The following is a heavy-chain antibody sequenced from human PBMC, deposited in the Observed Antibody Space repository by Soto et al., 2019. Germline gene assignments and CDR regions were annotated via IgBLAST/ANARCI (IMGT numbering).Heavy chain of an antibody. CDR1: GFTFSSYA. CDR3: ARDLSAGGYYYGMDV. Sequence: QVQLVESGGGVVQPGRSLRLSCAASGFTFSSYAMHWVRQAPGKGLEWVAVISYDGSNKYYADSVKGRFTISRDNSKNMLYLQMNSLRAEDTAVYYCARDLSAGGYYYGMDVWGQGTTVTVSS. D-gene: IGHD3-10*01. J-gene: IGHJ6*02. CDR2: ISYDGSNK. V-gene: IGHV3-30-3*01.